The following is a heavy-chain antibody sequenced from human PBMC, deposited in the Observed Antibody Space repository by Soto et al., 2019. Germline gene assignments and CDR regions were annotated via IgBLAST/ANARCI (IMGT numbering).Heavy chain of an antibody. CDR1: GGSISSYH. V-gene: IGHV4-59*01. Sequence: QVQVLESGPGLVKPSETLSLTCAVSGGSISSYHWSWIRQPPGKALEWIGYIYNRDRTNYNPSLTSRVIISADTSKNHFSLKLNSVTAADTAVYYCARGYSVGRLDPWGQGILVTVSS. CDR2: IYNRDRT. D-gene: IGHD5-12*01. CDR3: ARGYSVGRLDP. J-gene: IGHJ5*02.